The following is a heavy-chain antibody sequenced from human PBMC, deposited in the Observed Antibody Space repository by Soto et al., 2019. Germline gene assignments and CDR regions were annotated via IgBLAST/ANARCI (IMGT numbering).Heavy chain of an antibody. CDR2: IFYSGST. V-gene: IGHV4-39*01. D-gene: IGHD1-26*01. J-gene: IGHJ6*02. CDR3: AICGSSRQIDHYGMAG. Sequence: RQPPGKGLEWIGSIFYSGSTYYNPSLKSRVTISVDTSKNQFSLKLSSVTAADTAVYDCAICGSSRQIDHYGMAGRGSGTTVTVS.